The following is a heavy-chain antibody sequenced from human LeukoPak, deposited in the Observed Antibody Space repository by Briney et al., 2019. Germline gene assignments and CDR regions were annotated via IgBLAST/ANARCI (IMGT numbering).Heavy chain of an antibody. CDR2: IYYSGST. J-gene: IGHJ4*02. CDR3: ARGIVGYGDYWDYFDY. D-gene: IGHD4-17*01. CDR1: GGSISSYY. V-gene: IGHV4-59*01. Sequence: SETLSLTCAVSGGSISSYYWSWIRQPPGKGLEWIGYIYYSGSTNYNPSLKSRVTISVDTSKNQFSLKLSSVTAADTAVYYCARGIVGYGDYWDYFDYWGQGTLVTVSS.